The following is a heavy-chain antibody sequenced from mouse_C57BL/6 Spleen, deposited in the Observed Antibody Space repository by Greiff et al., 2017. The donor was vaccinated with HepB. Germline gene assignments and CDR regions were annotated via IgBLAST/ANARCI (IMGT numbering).Heavy chain of an antibody. V-gene: IGHV1-72*01. J-gene: IGHJ4*01. D-gene: IGHD2-4*01. CDR3: AGDYDEGEVYAMDY. CDR2: IDPNSGGN. CDR1: GYTFTSYW. Sequence: QVQLQQPGAELVKPGASVKLSCKASGYTFTSYWMHWVKQRPGRGLEWIGRIDPNSGGNKYNEKFKSKATLTVDKPSSTAYMQLSSLTSEDSAVYYCAGDYDEGEVYAMDYWGQGTSVTVSS.